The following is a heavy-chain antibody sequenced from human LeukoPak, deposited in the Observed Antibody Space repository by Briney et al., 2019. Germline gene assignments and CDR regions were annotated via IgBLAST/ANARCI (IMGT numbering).Heavy chain of an antibody. CDR1: GDSISDYT. V-gene: IGHV4-4*07. J-gene: IGHJ5*02. CDR3: ARETYHSAWYGDL. CDR2: VYSSGST. D-gene: IGHD6-19*01. Sequence: PSETLSLTCTVSGDSISDYTWSWTRQPAGMGLEWIGRVYSSGSTSYNPSFESRVTMSQDTSKNQISLKLNSLTAAGSAVYYCARETYHSAWYGDLWGQGALVTVSS.